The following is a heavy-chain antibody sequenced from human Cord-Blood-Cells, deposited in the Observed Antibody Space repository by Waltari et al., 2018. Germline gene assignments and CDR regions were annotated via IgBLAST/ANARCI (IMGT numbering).Heavy chain of an antibody. CDR3: AKDHPTNNWNPHWYFDL. J-gene: IGHJ2*01. V-gene: IGHV3-23*04. Sequence: EVQLVESGGGLVQPGGSLRLSCAASGFTFSSYAMSWVRQAPGRGLEWVSAIGGSGGSTYCADSVKGRFTISRDNSKHTLYLQMNSLRAEDTAVYYCAKDHPTNNWNPHWYFDLWGRGTLVTVP. D-gene: IGHD1-20*01. CDR1: GFTFSSYA. CDR2: IGGSGGST.